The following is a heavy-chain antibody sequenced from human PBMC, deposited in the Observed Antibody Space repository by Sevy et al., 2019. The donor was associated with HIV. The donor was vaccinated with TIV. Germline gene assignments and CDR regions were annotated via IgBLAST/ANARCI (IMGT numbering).Heavy chain of an antibody. J-gene: IGHJ6*02. V-gene: IGHV3-11*01. CDR2: ISGSDGTT. Sequence: GGSLKLSCAASVFTFSDYYMSWIRQAPGKGLEWLSYISGSDGTTYYADSVKGRFTISRDNAKNSLYLQMNSLRAEDTAVYYCARDHVKDGDLGDYYFAMDVWGQGTTVTVSS. D-gene: IGHD4-17*01. CDR3: ARDHVKDGDLGDYYFAMDV. CDR1: VFTFSDYY.